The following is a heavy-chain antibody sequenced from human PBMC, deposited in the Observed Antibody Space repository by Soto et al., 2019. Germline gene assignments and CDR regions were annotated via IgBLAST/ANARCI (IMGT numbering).Heavy chain of an antibody. CDR2: IYWDDDK. Sequence: QITLKESGPTLVKPTQTLTLTCTFSGFSLSTSGVGVGWIRQPPGKALEWLALIYWDDDKRYSPSLKSRLTITKDTSKNQVVLTMTNMDPVDTATYYCAHRMIVAATPARDWFDPWGKGTLVTVSS. D-gene: IGHD1-26*01. J-gene: IGHJ5*02. CDR3: AHRMIVAATPARDWFDP. CDR1: GFSLSTSGVG. V-gene: IGHV2-5*02.